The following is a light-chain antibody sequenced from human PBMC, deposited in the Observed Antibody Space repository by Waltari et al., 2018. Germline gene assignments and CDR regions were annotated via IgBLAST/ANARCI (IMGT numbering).Light chain of an antibody. Sequence: QSVVTQPPSASGTPGQRVTISCSGSSSNIGRNTVNWYQQLPGTAPKLLFYSNNQRPSGVPDRFSGSKSCTSASLAISGLQSEDEADYYCAAWDDSLNAVVFGGGTKLTVL. J-gene: IGLJ3*02. CDR3: AAWDDSLNAVV. V-gene: IGLV1-44*01. CDR2: SNN. CDR1: SSNIGRNT.